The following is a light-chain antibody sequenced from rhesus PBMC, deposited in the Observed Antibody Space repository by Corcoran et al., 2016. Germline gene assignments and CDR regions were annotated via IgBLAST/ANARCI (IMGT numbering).Light chain of an antibody. CDR2: KAS. Sequence: DIQMTQSPSSLSASVGDRVTITCRASENVNNYLHWYQQKTGKAPKLLIYKASTLQSGGPSRFSGSGSGTDFTLTISSLQPEDFATYYCQHSYGTPYSFGPGTKVEIK. CDR3: QHSYGTPYS. CDR1: ENVNNY. V-gene: IGKV1-74*01. J-gene: IGKJ2*01.